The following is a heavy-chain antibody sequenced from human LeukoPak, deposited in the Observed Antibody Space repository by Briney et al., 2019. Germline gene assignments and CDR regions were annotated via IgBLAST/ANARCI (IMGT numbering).Heavy chain of an antibody. Sequence: PGGSLRLSCEASGFTFSSHAMSWVRQAPGKGLQWVSGISGSGDNTYYAYADSVKGRFTISRDNSRNTLYLQMNSLRAEDTAVYYCAKHSGDYYYYYGMDVWGQGTTVTVSS. CDR1: GFTFSSHA. J-gene: IGHJ6*02. D-gene: IGHD2-21*01. V-gene: IGHV3-23*01. CDR3: AKHSGDYYYYYGMDV. CDR2: ISGSGDNT.